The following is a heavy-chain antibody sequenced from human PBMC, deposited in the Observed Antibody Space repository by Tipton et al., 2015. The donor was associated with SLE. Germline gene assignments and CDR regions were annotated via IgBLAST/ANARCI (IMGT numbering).Heavy chain of an antibody. J-gene: IGHJ4*02. CDR2: ISSSGGST. V-gene: IGHV3-23*01. Sequence: SLRLSCAASGFTFNFYAMIWVRQAPGKGLEWVSTISSSGGSTYYTDSVKGRFTISRDDSKNTLYLQMSILGAEDTAVYYCAKDFPLEGATVPGALLDSWGQGILVTVSS. CDR1: GFTFNFYA. D-gene: IGHD2-2*02. CDR3: AKDFPLEGATVPGALLDS.